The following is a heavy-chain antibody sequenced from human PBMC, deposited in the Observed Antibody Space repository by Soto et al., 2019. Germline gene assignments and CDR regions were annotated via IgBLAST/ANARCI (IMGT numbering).Heavy chain of an antibody. J-gene: IGHJ6*02. CDR3: ARDLTGYCSSTSYREDYYYATDV. CDR2: IYYSGST. Sequence: PSETLSPTCTVSSGSISSYYWSWIRQPQGKGLEWIGYIYYSGSTNYNPSLKSRVTISVETSNNQFSRKLSSVTAGDTAVYYCARDLTGYCSSTSYREDYYYATDVPVHTSTGTVSS. V-gene: IGHV4-59*01. D-gene: IGHD2-2*01. CDR1: SGSISSYY.